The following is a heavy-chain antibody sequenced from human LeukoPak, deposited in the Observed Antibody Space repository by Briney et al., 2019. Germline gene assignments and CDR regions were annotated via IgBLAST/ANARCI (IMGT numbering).Heavy chain of an antibody. J-gene: IGHJ4*02. V-gene: IGHV3-48*02. Sequence: GGSLRLSCAASGFPFSSFDLNWVRQAPGKGLEWISYISRSSYTTYYADSVKGRFTIFRDNAENSLYLQMDSLRDEDTAVYYCARDRTSGYSYVSDYWGQGTLVTVSS. CDR2: ISRSSYTT. CDR3: ARDRTSGYSYVSDY. CDR1: GFPFSSFD. D-gene: IGHD5-18*01.